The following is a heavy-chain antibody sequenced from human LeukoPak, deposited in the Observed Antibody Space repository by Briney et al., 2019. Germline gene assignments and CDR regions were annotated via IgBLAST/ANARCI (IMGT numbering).Heavy chain of an antibody. Sequence: GWSLRLSCTASGFTFGGYAMSWVRQAPGKGLEWVSSISAGSEDSYYADSVKGRFTISRDNSKSTLYLQMNSLRADDTAVYYCARTIAQYSNTWLYYYYGLDVWGQGTTVTVSS. CDR2: ISAGSEDS. V-gene: IGHV3-23*01. CDR1: GFTFGGYA. D-gene: IGHD1-7*01. J-gene: IGHJ6*02. CDR3: ARTIAQYSNTWLYYYYGLDV.